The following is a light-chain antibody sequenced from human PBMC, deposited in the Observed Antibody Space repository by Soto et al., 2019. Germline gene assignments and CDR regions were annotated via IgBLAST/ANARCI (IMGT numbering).Light chain of an antibody. CDR3: QQYNSYALT. V-gene: IGKV1-5*03. CDR2: RSS. J-gene: IGKJ5*01. Sequence: IQMPQSXSTVNASVRDXXXXXXXASQSISSWVELYTNQXGRAPLLLISRSSXLECGVPPRLSGSGFGTDFTLTIDRLQADDFGTYYCQQYNSYALTFVHGRRLEI. CDR1: QSISSW.